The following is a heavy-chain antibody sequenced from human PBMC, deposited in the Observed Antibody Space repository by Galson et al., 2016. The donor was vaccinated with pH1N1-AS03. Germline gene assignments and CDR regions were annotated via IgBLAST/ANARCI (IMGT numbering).Heavy chain of an antibody. Sequence: SLRLSCAASGFSFSIYWMHWVRQAPGKGLVWVSRINPDGSYTRYADSVKGRFTIARDNAKNTLYLQMNSLGAEDTAVYYCARAEESRWHVFDDWGQGTLVTVSS. V-gene: IGHV3-74*01. CDR3: ARAEESRWHVFDD. CDR2: INPDGSYT. D-gene: IGHD6-13*01. CDR1: GFSFSIYW. J-gene: IGHJ4*02.